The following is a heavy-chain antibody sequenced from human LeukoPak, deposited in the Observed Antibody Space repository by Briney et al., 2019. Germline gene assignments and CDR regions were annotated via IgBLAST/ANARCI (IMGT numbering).Heavy chain of an antibody. CDR3: AKDLNRDGYNPYYFDY. CDR2: IRYDGSNK. CDR1: GFTFSSYG. J-gene: IGHJ4*02. Sequence: PGGSLRLSCAASGFTFSSYGMHWVRQAPGKGLEWVAFIRYDGSNKYYADSVKGRFTISRDNSKNTLYLQMNSLRAEDTAVYYCAKDLNRDGYNPYYFDYWGQGTLVTVSS. V-gene: IGHV3-30*02. D-gene: IGHD5-24*01.